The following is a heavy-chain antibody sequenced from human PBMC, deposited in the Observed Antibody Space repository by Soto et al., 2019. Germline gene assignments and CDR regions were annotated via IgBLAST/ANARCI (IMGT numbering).Heavy chain of an antibody. V-gene: IGHV4-39*01. CDR1: GGSIDSDNYS. D-gene: IGHD5-12*01. J-gene: IGHJ4*02. CDR2: IFYTGIT. Sequence: QLQLQESGPGLVMPSETLSLTCTVSGGSIDSDNYSWNWIRQPPGKGLEWIGSIFYTGITFYNPSLKSRVTISVDTSKNQFSLRLTSVTAADTAVYYCARRGSGYERYHDYWGQGTLVTVSS. CDR3: ARRGSGYERYHDY.